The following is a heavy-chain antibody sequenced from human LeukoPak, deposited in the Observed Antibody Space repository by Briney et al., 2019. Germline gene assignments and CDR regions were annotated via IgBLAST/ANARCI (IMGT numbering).Heavy chain of an antibody. J-gene: IGHJ4*02. V-gene: IGHV4-39*01. D-gene: IGHD1-26*01. CDR3: ARWGYSHGYFDY. CDR1: GGSISSSSYY. Sequence: PPETLSLTCTVSGGSISSSSYYWGWIRQPPGKGLEWIGSIYYSGSTYYNPSLKSRVTISVDTSKNQFSLKLSFVTAADTAVYYCARWGYSHGYFDYWGQGTLVTVSS. CDR2: IYYSGST.